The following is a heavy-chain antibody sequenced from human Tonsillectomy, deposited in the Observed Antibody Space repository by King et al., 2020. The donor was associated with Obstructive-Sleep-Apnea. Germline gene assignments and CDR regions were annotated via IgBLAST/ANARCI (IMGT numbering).Heavy chain of an antibody. Sequence: VQLQESGPGLVKPSETLSLTCTVSGGSISSYYWSWIRQPPGKGLEWIGYIYYSGTTNDNPSLKRRVTKSVDKSKNQFSLKLSSVTAAETGVYYCAGIYTYGSAYHGLDVWGQGTTVTVSS. D-gene: IGHD5-18*01. CDR3: AGIYTYGSAYHGLDV. V-gene: IGHV4-59*01. CDR1: GGSISSYY. J-gene: IGHJ6*02. CDR2: IYYSGTT.